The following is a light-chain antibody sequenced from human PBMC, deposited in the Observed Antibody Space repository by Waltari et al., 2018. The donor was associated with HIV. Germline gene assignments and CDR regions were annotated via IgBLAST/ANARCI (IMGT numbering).Light chain of an antibody. J-gene: IGLJ3*02. CDR2: KDN. CDR3: YSSTDTHLGV. Sequence: SYELTQPSSVSVSPGQTARITCSGDVLTKKYVRWFQQRPGQAPVLVIYKDNERPAGIPERFSGSSSGTTVTLTISGAHTDDEGHYYCYSSTDTHLGVFGGGTYLTVL. CDR1: VLTKKY. V-gene: IGLV3-27*01.